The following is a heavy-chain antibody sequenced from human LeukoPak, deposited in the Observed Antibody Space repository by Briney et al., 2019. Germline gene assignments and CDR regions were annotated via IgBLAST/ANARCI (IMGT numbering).Heavy chain of an antibody. CDR1: GFTFSDYY. J-gene: IGHJ4*02. D-gene: IGHD4-17*01. V-gene: IGHV3-11*01. Sequence: PGGSLRLSCAASGFTFSDYYMSWIRRAPGKGREWVSYISSSGSTIYYADSVKGRFTISRDNDNNSLYLQMNSLRAEDPAVYYCARGGTTVTLALDYWGQGPLVTVSS. CDR3: ARGGTTVTLALDY. CDR2: ISSSGSTI.